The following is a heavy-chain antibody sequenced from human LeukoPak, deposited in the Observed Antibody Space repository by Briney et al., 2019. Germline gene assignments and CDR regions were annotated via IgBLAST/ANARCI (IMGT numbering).Heavy chain of an antibody. CDR3: ARDCIEGPCDI. CDR1: GFTFSSYG. V-gene: IGHV3-30*03. J-gene: IGHJ3*02. D-gene: IGHD1-26*01. Sequence: GGSLRLSCAASGFTFSSYGMHWVRQAPGKGLEWVAVISYDGSNKYYADSVKGRFTISRDNSKNSLYLQMNSLRAEDTAVYYCARDCIEGPCDIWGQGTMVTVSS. CDR2: ISYDGSNK.